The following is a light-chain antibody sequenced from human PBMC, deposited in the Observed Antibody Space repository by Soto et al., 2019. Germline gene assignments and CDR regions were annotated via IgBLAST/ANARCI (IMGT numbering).Light chain of an antibody. CDR2: GAS. CDR3: QQYNNWPPWT. J-gene: IGKJ1*01. CDR1: QSVSSN. V-gene: IGKV3-15*01. Sequence: EIVMTQSPATLSVSPGERATLSCRASQSVSSNLAWYQQKPGQAPRLLIYGASTRATGSPARFSGSGAGTEFTLSISSLQCEDFGVYYCQQYNNWPPWTFGQGTKVEIK.